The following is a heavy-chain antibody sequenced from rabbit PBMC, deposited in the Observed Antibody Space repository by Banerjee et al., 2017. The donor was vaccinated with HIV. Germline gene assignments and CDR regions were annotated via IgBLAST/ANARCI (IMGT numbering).Heavy chain of an antibody. J-gene: IGHJ4*01. CDR3: ARVAACAFDL. CDR1: GFDFSNYG. Sequence: QEQLKESGGGLVQPGGSLKLSCKASGFDFSNYGVSWVRQAPGKGLEWIGYIDPVFGSPYYANWVNGRFTISLDNAQNTVFLQMTSLTAADTATYFCARVAACAFDLWGPGTLVTVS. CDR2: IDPVFGSP. D-gene: IGHD4-1*01. V-gene: IGHV1S47*01.